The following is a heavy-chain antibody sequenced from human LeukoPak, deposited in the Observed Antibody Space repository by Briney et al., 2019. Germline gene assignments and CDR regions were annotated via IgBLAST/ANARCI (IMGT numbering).Heavy chain of an antibody. J-gene: IGHJ3*02. Sequence: PGGSLRLSCAASGFTFSSYGMHWVRQAPGKGLEWVAVIWSDGTNEDYVDSVKGRFTISRDNSKNTLYLQMNSPRAEDTAVYYCAINHYGSNSDIFDIWGQRTMVTVSS. D-gene: IGHD3-10*01. V-gene: IGHV3-33*01. CDR3: AINHYGSNSDIFDI. CDR1: GFTFSSYG. CDR2: IWSDGTNE.